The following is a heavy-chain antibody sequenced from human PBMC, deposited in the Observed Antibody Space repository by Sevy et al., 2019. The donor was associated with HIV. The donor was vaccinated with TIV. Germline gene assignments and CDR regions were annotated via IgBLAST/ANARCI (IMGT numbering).Heavy chain of an antibody. V-gene: IGHV3-23*01. Sequence: GGSLRLSCAASGFTFSSHAMSWVRQAPGKGLEWFSAISGSGGMTYYADSVKGRFTISRDNSKNRLYLQMSSLRAEDTAVYYSAKEDGSGGSCYGGFDYWGQGTLVTVSS. CDR1: GFTFSSHA. CDR2: ISGSGGMT. CDR3: AKEDGSGGSCYGGFDY. J-gene: IGHJ4*02. D-gene: IGHD2-15*01.